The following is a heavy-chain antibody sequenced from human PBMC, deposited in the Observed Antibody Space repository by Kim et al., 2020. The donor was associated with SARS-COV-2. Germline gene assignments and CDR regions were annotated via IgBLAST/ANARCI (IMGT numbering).Heavy chain of an antibody. Sequence: TNSNPSLKSRVTRSVDTSKNQFSLELSSVTAADTAVYYCARDGSGGVFDYWGQGTLVTVSS. V-gene: IGHV4-34*09. D-gene: IGHD3-16*01. CDR2: T. CDR3: ARDGSGGVFDY. J-gene: IGHJ4*02.